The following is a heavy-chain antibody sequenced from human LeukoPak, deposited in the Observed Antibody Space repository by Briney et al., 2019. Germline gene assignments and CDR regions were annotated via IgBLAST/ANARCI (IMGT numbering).Heavy chain of an antibody. J-gene: IGHJ6*02. D-gene: IGHD2-2*01. Sequence: GRSLRLSCAASGFTFSSYGMHWVRQAPGKGLEWVAVIWYDGSNKYYADSVKGRFTISRDNSKNTLYLQMNSLRAEDTAVYYCARDASPDIVVVPAASYYYYYGMDVWGQGTTVTVSS. CDR1: GFTFSSYG. CDR2: IWYDGSNK. CDR3: ARDASPDIVVVPAASYYYYYGMDV. V-gene: IGHV3-33*08.